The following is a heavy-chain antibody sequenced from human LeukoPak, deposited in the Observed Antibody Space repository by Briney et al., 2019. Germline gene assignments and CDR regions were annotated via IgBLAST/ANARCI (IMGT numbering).Heavy chain of an antibody. CDR1: GGSFSGYY. CDR2: INHSGIN. V-gene: IGHV4-34*01. D-gene: IGHD2-2*01. CDR3: ARLYCSSTSCYYFDY. Sequence: PSETLSLTCAVYGGSFSGYYWSWIRQPPGKGLEWIGEINHSGINHFNPSLKSRVTISADTSKKQVFLKLSSVTAADTAVYYCARLYCSSTSCYYFDYWGQGTLVTVSS. J-gene: IGHJ4*02.